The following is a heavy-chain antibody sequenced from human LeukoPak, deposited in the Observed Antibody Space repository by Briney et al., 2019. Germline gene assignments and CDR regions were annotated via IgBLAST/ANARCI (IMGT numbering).Heavy chain of an antibody. D-gene: IGHD3-22*01. Sequence: GGSLRLSCAASGFTFNNYNMNWVRQAPGKALEWVSSITSSGTYIFYADSVKGRFTISRDNAKNSLYLQINSLGPEDTAVYFCARDPYSGNYGSYYYYYMDVWGKGTTVTVSS. CDR2: ITSSGTYI. CDR3: ARDPYSGNYGSYYYYYMDV. V-gene: IGHV3-21*01. CDR1: GFTFNNYN. J-gene: IGHJ6*03.